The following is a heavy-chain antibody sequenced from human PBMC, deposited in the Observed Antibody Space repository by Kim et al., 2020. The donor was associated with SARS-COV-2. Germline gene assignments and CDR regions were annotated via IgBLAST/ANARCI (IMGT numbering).Heavy chain of an antibody. J-gene: IGHJ4*02. CDR2: GNT. V-gene: IGHV1-8*01. Sequence: GNTGYAQKFQGRVTMTRITSISTAYMELSSLRSEDTAVYYCARGLPSDYWGQGTLVTVSS. D-gene: IGHD1-26*01. CDR3: ARGLPSDY.